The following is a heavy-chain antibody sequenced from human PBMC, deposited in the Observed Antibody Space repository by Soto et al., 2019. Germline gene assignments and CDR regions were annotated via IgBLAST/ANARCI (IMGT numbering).Heavy chain of an antibody. CDR3: ARDRGYSYGYPYYYYGMDV. Sequence: QVQLQESGPGLVKPSETLSLTCTVSGGSISSYYWSWIRQPPGKGLDWIGYIYYSGSTNYNPSLKSRVTISVDTSKNQFSLKLSSVTAADTAVYYCARDRGYSYGYPYYYYGMDVWGQGTTVTVSS. V-gene: IGHV4-59*01. D-gene: IGHD5-18*01. CDR1: GGSISSYY. CDR2: IYYSGST. J-gene: IGHJ6*02.